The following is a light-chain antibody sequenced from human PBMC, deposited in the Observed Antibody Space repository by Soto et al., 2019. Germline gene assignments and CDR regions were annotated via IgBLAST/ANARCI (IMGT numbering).Light chain of an antibody. V-gene: IGLV1-44*01. J-gene: IGLJ1*01. Sequence: QSVLTQPPSVSGTPGQRVTISCSGSSSNLGTNTVNWYQQLPGTAPKVLIYSNNQRPSGVPDRFSGSKSGTSASLAISGLQSEDEADYFCSSYTTSNNYVFGTGTQLTVL. CDR2: SNN. CDR3: SSYTTSNNYV. CDR1: SSNLGTNT.